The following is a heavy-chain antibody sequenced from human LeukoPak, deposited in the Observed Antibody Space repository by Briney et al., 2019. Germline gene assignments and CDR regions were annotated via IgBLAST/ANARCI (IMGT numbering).Heavy chain of an antibody. Sequence: ASVTVSCKVSGYTLTELSMHWVRQAPGKGLEWMGGFDPEDGETIYAQKFQGRVTMTEDTSTDTAYMELSSLRSEDTAVYYCASGGSGSYYVFDYWGQGTLVTVSS. J-gene: IGHJ4*02. CDR2: FDPEDGET. V-gene: IGHV1-24*01. CDR3: ASGGSGSYYVFDY. D-gene: IGHD3-10*01. CDR1: GYTLTELS.